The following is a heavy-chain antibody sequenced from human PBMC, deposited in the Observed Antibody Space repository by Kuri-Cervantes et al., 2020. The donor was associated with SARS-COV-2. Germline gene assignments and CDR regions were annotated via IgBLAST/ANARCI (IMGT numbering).Heavy chain of an antibody. CDR3: ARGSYCSSTSCYNENYFDY. CDR2: IYYSGST. J-gene: IGHJ4*02. Sequence: SETLSLTCTVSGGSISSYYWRWIRQPPGKGLEWIGYIYYSGSTNYNPSLKSRFTISVDTSKNQFSLKLSSVTAADTAVYYCARGSYCSSTSCYNENYFDYWGQGTLVTVSS. D-gene: IGHD2-2*02. V-gene: IGHV4-59*12. CDR1: GGSISSYY.